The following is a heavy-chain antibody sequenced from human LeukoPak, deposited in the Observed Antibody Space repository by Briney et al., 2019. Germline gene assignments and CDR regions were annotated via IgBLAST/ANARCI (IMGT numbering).Heavy chain of an antibody. J-gene: IGHJ4*02. V-gene: IGHV4-59*01. Sequence: SETLSLTCSVSGVSISDYHWVWIRQPPAKGLEWMGYFSYSGSTRYNPSLKSRVTMSVDTSKNQFSLRLISVAAADTAVYYCARMYSGTSYYFDFWGQGTLVTVSS. CDR3: ARMYSGTSYYFDF. D-gene: IGHD1-26*01. CDR1: GVSISDYH. CDR2: FSYSGST.